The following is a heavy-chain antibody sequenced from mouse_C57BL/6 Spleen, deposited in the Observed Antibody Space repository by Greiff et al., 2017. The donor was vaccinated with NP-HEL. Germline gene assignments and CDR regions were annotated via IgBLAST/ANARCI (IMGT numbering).Heavy chain of an antibody. CDR3: ARDYYGSDY. CDR1: GFTFSSYA. D-gene: IGHD1-1*01. Sequence: EVKVEESGGGLVKPGGSLKLSCAASGFTFSSYAMSWVRQTPEKRLEWVATISDGGSYTYYPDNVKGRFTISRDNAKHNLYLQMRHLKSEDTAMYYCARDYYGSDYWGQGTTLTVSS. J-gene: IGHJ2*01. V-gene: IGHV5-4*01. CDR2: ISDGGSYT.